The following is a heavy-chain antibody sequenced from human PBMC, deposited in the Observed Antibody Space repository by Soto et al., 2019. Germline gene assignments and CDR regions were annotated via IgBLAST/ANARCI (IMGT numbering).Heavy chain of an antibody. J-gene: IGHJ4*02. Sequence: SETLSLTCAVYGGSFSGYYWSWIRQPPGKGLEWIGEINHSGSTNYNPSLKSRVTISVDTSKNQFSLKLSSVTAADTAVYYCARRLRHYYGSGSYSYWGQGTLVTVSS. CDR3: ARRLRHYYGSGSYSY. V-gene: IGHV4-34*01. CDR2: INHSGST. CDR1: GGSFSGYY. D-gene: IGHD3-10*01.